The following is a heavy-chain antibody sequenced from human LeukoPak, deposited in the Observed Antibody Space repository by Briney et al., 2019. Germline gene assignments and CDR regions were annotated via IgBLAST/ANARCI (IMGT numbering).Heavy chain of an antibody. Sequence: GGSLRLSCAASGFTFSSHVMTWVRQAPGKGLEWVARISEYDGRTFYADSVNGRFTISRDNSRNTLYLQMDSLRAEDTAVYFCARRGGSDGWGDFDYWGQGTLVTVSS. J-gene: IGHJ4*02. V-gene: IGHV3-23*01. CDR1: GFTFSSHV. CDR2: ISEYDGRT. CDR3: ARRGGSDGWGDFDY. D-gene: IGHD5-24*01.